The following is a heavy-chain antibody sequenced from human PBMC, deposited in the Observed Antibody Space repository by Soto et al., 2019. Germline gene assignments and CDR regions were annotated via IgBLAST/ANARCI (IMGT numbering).Heavy chain of an antibody. Sequence: EVQLVESGGGLVKPGGSLRLSCAASGFSFGNYNMNWVRQAPGKGLEWVSTISGGSDEIYYEDSVGGRFTTSRDNAKTPLYLQLNGLRVEDTAVYYCAIHRMGDTDYWCEGTVVTVSS. CDR1: GFSFGNYN. D-gene: IGHD1-26*01. CDR2: ISGGSDEI. J-gene: IGHJ4*02. V-gene: IGHV3-21*01. CDR3: AIHRMGDTDY.